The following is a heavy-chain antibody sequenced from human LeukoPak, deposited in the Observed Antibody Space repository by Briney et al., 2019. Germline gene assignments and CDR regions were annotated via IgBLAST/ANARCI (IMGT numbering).Heavy chain of an antibody. CDR3: ARGSGERWLPQYFFDY. CDR2: IYYSGST. V-gene: IGHV4-59*01. D-gene: IGHD5-24*01. Sequence: PSETLSLTCTVSGGSISSYYWSWIRQPPGKGLEWIGYIYYSGSTNYNPSLKSRVTISLDTSKNQFSLKLSSVIAADTAVYFCARGSGERWLPQYFFDYWGQGTLVTVSS. J-gene: IGHJ4*02. CDR1: GGSISSYY.